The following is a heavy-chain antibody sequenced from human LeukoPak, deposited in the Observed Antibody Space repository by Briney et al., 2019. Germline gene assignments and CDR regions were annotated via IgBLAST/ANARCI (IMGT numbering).Heavy chain of an antibody. Sequence: AGGSLRLSCAASGFTVSSNYMSWVRQAPGKGLEWVSVIYSGGSTYYADSVKGRFTISRDNSKNTLYLQMNSLRAEDTAVYYCARPSIAVAGTDYWDQGTLVTVSS. CDR2: IYSGGST. J-gene: IGHJ4*02. CDR1: GFTVSSNY. D-gene: IGHD6-19*01. V-gene: IGHV3-66*04. CDR3: ARPSIAVAGTDY.